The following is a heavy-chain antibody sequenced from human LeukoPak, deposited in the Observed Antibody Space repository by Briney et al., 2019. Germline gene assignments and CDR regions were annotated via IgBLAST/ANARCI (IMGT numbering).Heavy chain of an antibody. CDR2: IYSGGST. Sequence: GGSLRLSCAASGFTFSNYAMSWVRQAPGKGLEWVSVIYSGGSTYYADSVKGRFTISRDNSKNTLYLQMNSLRAEDTAVYYCARYPSYGLYFDYWGQGTLVTVSS. CDR3: ARYPSYGLYFDY. CDR1: GFTFSNYA. D-gene: IGHD4-17*01. J-gene: IGHJ4*02. V-gene: IGHV3-66*01.